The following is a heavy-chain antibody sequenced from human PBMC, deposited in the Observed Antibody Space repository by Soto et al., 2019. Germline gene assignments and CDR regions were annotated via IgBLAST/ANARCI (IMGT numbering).Heavy chain of an antibody. CDR1: AGSISSYY. Sequence: SETLSLTCTVSAGSISSYYWSWIRQPPGNGLEWIGYIYHSGSTNYNHSLKSRVTISVDTSKNQFSLTLSSVTAADPAVYYCERHHDSWGRGTLVTVSS. J-gene: IGHJ5*02. D-gene: IGHD3-16*01. CDR3: ERHHDS. V-gene: IGHV4-59*08. CDR2: IYHSGST.